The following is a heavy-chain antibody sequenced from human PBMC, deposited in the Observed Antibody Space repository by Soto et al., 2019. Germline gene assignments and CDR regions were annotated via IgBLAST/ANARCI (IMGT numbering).Heavy chain of an antibody. V-gene: IGHV4-59*08. J-gene: IGHJ4*02. CDR2: IYYSGST. D-gene: IGHD3-22*01. CDR3: ARQANSGYYSG. Sequence: SETLSLTCTVSGGSIKTYYWSWIRQSPGKGLESIGYIYYSGSTNYNPSLKSRVTTSVDTSKNQFSLKLSSVTAADTAVYYCARQANSGYYSGWGQGTLVTVSS. CDR1: GGSIKTYY.